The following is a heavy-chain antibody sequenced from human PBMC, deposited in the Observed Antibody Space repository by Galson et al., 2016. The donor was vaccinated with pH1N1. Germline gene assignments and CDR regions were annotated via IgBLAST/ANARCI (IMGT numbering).Heavy chain of an antibody. CDR3: ARAIGASGAF. V-gene: IGHV3-7*01. CDR1: RFSFSDYW. D-gene: IGHD6-13*01. Sequence: SLRLSCAGSRFSFSDYWMHWGRQAPGKGLEWVANINQDGSQKYYVDSVRGRSTISRDNAKNSLYLQMNSLRAEDTAVYYCARAIGASGAFWGQGTLVTVSS. CDR2: INQDGSQK. J-gene: IGHJ4*02.